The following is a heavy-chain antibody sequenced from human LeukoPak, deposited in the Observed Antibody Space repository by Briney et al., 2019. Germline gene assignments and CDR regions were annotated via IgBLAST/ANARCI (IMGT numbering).Heavy chain of an antibody. V-gene: IGHV1-46*01. Sequence: ASVKVSCKASGYTFTSYYAHWVRQAPGQGLEWMGIINPVGGSTSYAQKFQGRVTMTRDTSTSTVYMELSSLRSEDTAVYYCARDQTPDGMDVWGQGTTVTVSS. CDR2: INPVGGST. CDR3: ARDQTPDGMDV. J-gene: IGHJ6*02. CDR1: GYTFTSYY.